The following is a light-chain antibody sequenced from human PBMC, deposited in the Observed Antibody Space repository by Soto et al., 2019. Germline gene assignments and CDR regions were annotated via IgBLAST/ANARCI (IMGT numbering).Light chain of an antibody. V-gene: IGKV1-27*01. CDR2: AAS. Sequence: IQMTQSPTSLSASVGDRVTITCRASQDIRNFVAWYQQKPGKAPKLLIYAASTLQSGVPSRFSGSGSGTDFTLNINSLQPEYVATYSCQKYSSVPVFGPGTKVEIK. J-gene: IGKJ3*01. CDR1: QDIRNF. CDR3: QKYSSVPV.